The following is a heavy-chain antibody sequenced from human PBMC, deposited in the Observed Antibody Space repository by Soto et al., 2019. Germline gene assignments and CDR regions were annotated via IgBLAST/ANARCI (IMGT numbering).Heavy chain of an antibody. CDR3: ARVLLGGGYELYYYYYGMDV. CDR2: IIPIFGTA. V-gene: IGHV1-69*06. D-gene: IGHD5-18*01. J-gene: IGHJ6*02. Sequence: VKVSCKASGGTLISYAIGWVRQAPGQGLEWMGGIIPIFGTANYAQKFQGRVTITADKSTSTAYMELSSLRSEDTAVYYCARVLLGGGYELYYYYYGMDVWGQGTTVTSP. CDR1: GGTLISYA.